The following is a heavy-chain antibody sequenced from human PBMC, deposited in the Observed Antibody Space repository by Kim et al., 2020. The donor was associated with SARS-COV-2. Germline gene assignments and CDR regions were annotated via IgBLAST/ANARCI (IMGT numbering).Heavy chain of an antibody. V-gene: IGHV3-15*01. CDR1: GIPFSDAC. J-gene: IGHJ4*02. CDR2: IKSKSDGGTS. Sequence: GGSLRLSCAVSGIPFSDACFTWVRQAPGKGLEWLGRIKSKSDGGTSDLAAPVKGRFAISRDDSKNTLFLLMNSLRTDDSAVYYCTTVSLRWGQGTRVTVS. CDR3: TTVSLR. D-gene: IGHD3-16*01.